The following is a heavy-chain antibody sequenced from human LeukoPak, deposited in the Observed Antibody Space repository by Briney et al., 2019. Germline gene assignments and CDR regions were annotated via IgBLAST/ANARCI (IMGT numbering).Heavy chain of an antibody. J-gene: IGHJ3*02. Sequence: SETLSLTCAVYGGSFSGYYWSWIRQPPGKGLEWIGYNSGSTKYNPSLKSRVTISVDTSKNQFSLKLSSVTAADTAVYYCARGRGYGGNYLRAFDIWGQGTMVSVSS. V-gene: IGHV4-59*08. CDR3: ARGRGYGGNYLRAFDI. CDR2: NSGST. CDR1: GGSFSGYY. D-gene: IGHD1-26*01.